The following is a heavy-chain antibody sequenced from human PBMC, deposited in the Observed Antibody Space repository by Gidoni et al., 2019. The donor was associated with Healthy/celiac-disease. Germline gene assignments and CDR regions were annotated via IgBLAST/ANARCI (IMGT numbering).Heavy chain of an antibody. CDR1: GFTFRSYA. D-gene: IGHD2-15*01. CDR3: AKDLPWWDQSGTYY. V-gene: IGHV3-23*01. J-gene: IGHJ4*02. CDR2: ISGSGGST. Sequence: EVQLLESGGGLVQPGGSLRLSCAALGFTFRSYAMSWVRQAPGKGLEWVSAISGSGGSTYYADSVKGRFTISRDNSKNTLYLQMNSLRAEDTAVYYCAKDLPWWDQSGTYYWGQGTLVTVSS.